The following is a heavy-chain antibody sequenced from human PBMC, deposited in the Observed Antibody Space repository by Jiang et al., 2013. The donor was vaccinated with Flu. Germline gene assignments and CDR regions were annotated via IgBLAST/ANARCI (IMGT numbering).Heavy chain of an antibody. Sequence: SGAEVKRPGSSVKVSCKAPGDTFNSYTISWVRQAPGQGLEWMGRIIPFLGIPNYAPNFQGRVTITADESTYTVYMDLSSLRSDDTAVYYCAQAYCGGDCYSGGLAYYAFEYWGQGTLVTVSS. CDR2: IIPFLGIP. D-gene: IGHD2-21*02. V-gene: IGHV1-69*04. CDR3: AQAYCGGDCYSGGLAYYAFEY. CDR1: GDTFNSYT. J-gene: IGHJ4*02.